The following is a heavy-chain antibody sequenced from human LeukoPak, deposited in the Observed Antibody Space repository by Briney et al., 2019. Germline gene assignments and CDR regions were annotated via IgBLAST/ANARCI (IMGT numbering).Heavy chain of an antibody. D-gene: IGHD3-10*02. J-gene: IGHJ4*02. CDR3: ARVDGPTVFVYYLDF. V-gene: IGHV3-23*01. CDR2: ISGSGGST. Sequence: GGSLRLSCAASGFTFSSYAMSWVRQAPGKGLEWVSAISGSGGSTYYADSVKGRFTVSRDNAKSSMFLQMESLRVEDTAKYYCARVDGPTVFVYYLDFWGQGTLATVSS. CDR1: GFTFSSYA.